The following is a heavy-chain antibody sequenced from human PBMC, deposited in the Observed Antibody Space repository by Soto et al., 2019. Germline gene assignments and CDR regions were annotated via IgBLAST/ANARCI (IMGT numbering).Heavy chain of an antibody. CDR1: GYTFTSYG. J-gene: IGHJ6*03. CDR3: ARDTHYDFWSGWHTYYYYYYMDV. CDR2: ISAYNGNT. D-gene: IGHD3-3*01. V-gene: IGHV1-18*01. Sequence: ASVKVSCKASGYTFTSYGISWVRQAPGQGLEWMGWISAYNGNTNYAQKLQGRVTMTTDTSTSTAYMELRSLRSDDTAVYYCARDTHYDFWSGWHTYYYYYYMDVWGKGTTVTVSS.